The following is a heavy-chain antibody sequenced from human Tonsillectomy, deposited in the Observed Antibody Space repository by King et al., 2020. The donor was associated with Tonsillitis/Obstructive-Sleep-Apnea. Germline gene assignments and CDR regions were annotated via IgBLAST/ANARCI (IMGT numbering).Heavy chain of an antibody. V-gene: IGHV3-23*04. J-gene: IGHJ4*02. D-gene: IGHD3/OR15-3a*01. Sequence: VQLVESGGGLVQPGGSLRLSCAASGFNFSGYAVSWVRQAPGKGLEGVSGISGSGSNTYYADSVKGRFTISRDNSKNTLYLQMNSLRAEDTAVYYCAKDGGMIFGMLNQFYFDYWGQGTLVTVSS. CDR3: AKDGGMIFGMLNQFYFDY. CDR2: ISGSGSNT. CDR1: GFNFSGYA.